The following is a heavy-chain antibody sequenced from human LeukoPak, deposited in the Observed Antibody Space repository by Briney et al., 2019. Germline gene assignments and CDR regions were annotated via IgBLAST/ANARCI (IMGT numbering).Heavy chain of an antibody. CDR2: IYTSGST. V-gene: IGHV4-61*02. CDR1: GGSISSGSYY. CDR3: ARGIKSITIFGYFDL. J-gene: IGHJ2*01. D-gene: IGHD3-3*01. Sequence: SETLSLTCTVSGGSISSGSYYWSWIRQPAGKGLEWIGRIYTSGSTNYNPSLKSRVTMSVDTSKNQFSLKLSSVTAADTAVYYCARGIKSITIFGYFDLWGRGTLVTVSS.